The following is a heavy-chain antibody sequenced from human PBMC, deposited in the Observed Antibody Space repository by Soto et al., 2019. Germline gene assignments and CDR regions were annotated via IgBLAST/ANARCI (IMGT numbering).Heavy chain of an antibody. CDR3: AREVKAEAGGGYYGMDV. J-gene: IGHJ6*02. Sequence: ASVKVSCKASGGTFSSYAISWVRQAPGQGLEWMGGIIPIFGTANYAQKFQGRVTITADKSTSTAYMELSSLRSEDTAVYYCAREVKAEAGGGYYGMDVSGQGTTVTVYS. CDR2: IIPIFGTA. CDR1: GGTFSSYA. V-gene: IGHV1-69*06. D-gene: IGHD6-13*01.